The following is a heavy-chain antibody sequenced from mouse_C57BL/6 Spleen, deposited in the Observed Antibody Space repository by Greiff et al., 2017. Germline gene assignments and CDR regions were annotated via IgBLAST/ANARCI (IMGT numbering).Heavy chain of an antibody. J-gene: IGHJ2*01. Sequence: VQLQQSGAELVRPGTSVKVSCKASGYAFTNYLIEWVKQRPGQGLEWIGVINPGSGGTNYNEKFKGKATLTADKSSSTAYMQLSSLTSEDSAVYYCARSFTTLVVELECWGQGTTLTVAS. V-gene: IGHV1-54*01. D-gene: IGHD1-1*01. CDR3: ARSFTTLVVELEC. CDR2: INPGSGGT. CDR1: GYAFTNYL.